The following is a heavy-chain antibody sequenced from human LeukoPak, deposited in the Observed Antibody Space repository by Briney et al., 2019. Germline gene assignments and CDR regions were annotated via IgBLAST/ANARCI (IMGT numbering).Heavy chain of an antibody. CDR1: GGSISSYY. CDR3: ARSAYSSGFYYFDF. V-gene: IGHV4-4*07. Sequence: SETLSLTRTVSGGSISSYYWSWIRQPAGKGLEWIGRIYTSGSTNYNPSLKSRVTMSVDTSKNQFSLKLSSVTAADTAVYYCARSAYSSGFYYFDFWGQGALVTVSS. D-gene: IGHD3-22*01. J-gene: IGHJ4*02. CDR2: IYTSGST.